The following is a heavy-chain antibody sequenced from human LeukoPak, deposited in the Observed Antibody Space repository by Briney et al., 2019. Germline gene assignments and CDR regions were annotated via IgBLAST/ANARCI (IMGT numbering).Heavy chain of an antibody. V-gene: IGHV4-59*08. CDR3: ARHGYYDSSGYSIDAFDI. CDR2: IYYSGST. Sequence: SETLSLTCAVYGGSFSGYYWSWIRQPPGKGLEWIGYIYYSGSTNYNPSLKSRVTISVDTSKNQFSLKLSSVTAADTAVYYCARHGYYDSSGYSIDAFDIWGQGTMVTVSS. J-gene: IGHJ3*02. D-gene: IGHD3-22*01. CDR1: GGSFSGYY.